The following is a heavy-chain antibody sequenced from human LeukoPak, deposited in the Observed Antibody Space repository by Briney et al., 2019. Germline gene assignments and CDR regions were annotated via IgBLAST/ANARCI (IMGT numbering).Heavy chain of an antibody. CDR1: GFTFSSYS. J-gene: IGHJ6*03. CDR2: ISSSSSYI. D-gene: IGHD6-13*01. CDR3: ARVIAAAGYYYYYYYMDV. V-gene: IGHV3-21*01. Sequence: GGSLRLSCAASGFTFSSYSMNWVRQAPGKGLEWVSSISSSSSYIYYADSVKGRFTISRDNAKNSLYLQMNSLRAEDTVVYYCARVIAAAGYYYYYYYMDVWGKGTTVTVSS.